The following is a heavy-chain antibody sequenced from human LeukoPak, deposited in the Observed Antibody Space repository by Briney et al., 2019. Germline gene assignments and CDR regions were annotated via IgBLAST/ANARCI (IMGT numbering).Heavy chain of an antibody. CDR1: GYTFTSYA. D-gene: IGHD4-11*01. CDR3: ARDPRPLQRGDWFDP. Sequence: ASVKVSCKASGYTFTSYAMHWVRQAPGQRLEWMGWINAGNGNTKYSQKFQGRVTITRDTSASTAHMELSSLRSEDTAVYYCARDPRPLQRGDWFDPWGQGTLVTVSS. J-gene: IGHJ5*02. CDR2: INAGNGNT. V-gene: IGHV1-3*01.